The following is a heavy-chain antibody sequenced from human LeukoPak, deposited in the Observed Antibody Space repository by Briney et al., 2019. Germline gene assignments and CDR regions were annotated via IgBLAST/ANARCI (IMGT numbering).Heavy chain of an antibody. V-gene: IGHV1-2*02. J-gene: IGHJ4*02. CDR2: INPNSGGS. D-gene: IGHD1-1*01. CDR1: GYTFPANY. CDR3: ARVQVSDDNWGFFDY. Sequence: ASVKVSCKASGYTFPANYMHWVRQAPGQGLEWMGWINPNSGGSNCAQKFQGRVTMTRETSISTAYMELSRLSSDDTAVYYCARVQVSDDNWGFFDYWGQGILVTVSS.